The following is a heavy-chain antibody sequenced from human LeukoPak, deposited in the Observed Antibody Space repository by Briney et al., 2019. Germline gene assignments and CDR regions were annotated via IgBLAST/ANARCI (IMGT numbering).Heavy chain of an antibody. V-gene: IGHV1-2*06. CDR3: GRTALPYYYDSNDGDY. CDR1: GYTFTGYY. J-gene: IGHJ4*02. D-gene: IGHD3-22*01. CDR2: INPNSGGT. Sequence: ASVKVSCKASGYTFTGYYMHWVRQAPGQGLEWMGRINPNSGGTNYAQKFQGRVTMTRDTSISTAYMELSRLRSDDTAVYYCGRTALPYYYDSNDGDYWGQGTLVTVSS.